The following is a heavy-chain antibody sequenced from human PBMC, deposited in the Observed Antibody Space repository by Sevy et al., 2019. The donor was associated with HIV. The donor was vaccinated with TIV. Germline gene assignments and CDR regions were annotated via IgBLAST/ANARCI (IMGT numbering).Heavy chain of an antibody. J-gene: IGHJ4*02. CDR3: VKSPMMVVAKCRPRGGPDFDH. D-gene: IGHD3-22*01. CDR2: IITIFGAA. CDR1: GDTFNRYA. Sequence: ASVKVSCKASGDTFNRYAFSWVRQAPGQGLEWMGGIITIFGAANYAQKFQGRVTITADKSASIVYMKVSSLTSGDTAVYYSVKSPMMVVAKCRPRGGPDFDHWGQGTLVTVSS. V-gene: IGHV1-69*06.